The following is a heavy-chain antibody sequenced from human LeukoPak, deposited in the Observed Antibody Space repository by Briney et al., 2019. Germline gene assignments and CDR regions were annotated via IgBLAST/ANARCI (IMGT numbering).Heavy chain of an antibody. D-gene: IGHD2-21*01. CDR3: ARAGPAGRLLRYNFYYYMDV. J-gene: IGHJ6*03. V-gene: IGHV4-39*07. Sequence: SETLSLTCTVSGGSISSSSYYWGWIRQPPGKGLEWIGSIYYSGSTYYNPSLKSRVTISVDTSKNQFSLKLSSVTAADTAVYYCARAGPAGRLLRYNFYYYMDVWGKGTTVTVSS. CDR1: GGSISSSSYY. CDR2: IYYSGST.